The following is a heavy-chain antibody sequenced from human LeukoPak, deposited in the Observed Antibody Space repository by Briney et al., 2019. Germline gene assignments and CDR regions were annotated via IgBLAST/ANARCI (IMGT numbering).Heavy chain of an antibody. CDR1: GYTFTSYD. Sequence: GASVKVSCKASGYTFTSYDINWVRQATGQGLEWMGGIIPIFATANYAQKFQGRVTITADESTSTAYMELSSLRSEDTAVYYCARDFSSWYERPHTGFDYWGQGTLVTVSS. J-gene: IGHJ4*02. V-gene: IGHV1-69*13. D-gene: IGHD6-13*01. CDR2: IIPIFATA. CDR3: ARDFSSWYERPHTGFDY.